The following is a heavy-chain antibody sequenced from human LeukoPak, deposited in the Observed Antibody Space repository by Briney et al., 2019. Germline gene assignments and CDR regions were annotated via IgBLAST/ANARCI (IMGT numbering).Heavy chain of an antibody. V-gene: IGHV3-74*01. Sequence: GGSLRLSCAASGFTFSSYWMHWVRQAPGKGLVWVSRINSDGSSTNYADSVKGRFTISRHNSKNTVYLQMNNLRAEDTAMYYCARVDTTLSYKLDYWGQGTLVTVSS. CDR2: INSDGSST. J-gene: IGHJ4*02. CDR1: GFTFSSYW. CDR3: ARVDTTLSYKLDY. D-gene: IGHD1-1*01.